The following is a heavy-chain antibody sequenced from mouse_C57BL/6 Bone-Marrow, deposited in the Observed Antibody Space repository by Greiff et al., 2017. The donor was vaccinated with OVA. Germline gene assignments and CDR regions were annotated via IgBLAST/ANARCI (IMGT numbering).Heavy chain of an antibody. CDR1: GFNIKDDY. CDR3: TTCHYYGSRVYYFDY. J-gene: IGHJ2*01. CDR2: IDPENGDT. Sequence: DVKLQESGAELVRPGASVKLSCTASGFNIKDDYMHWVKQRPEQGLEWIGWIDPENGDTEYASKFQGKATITADTSSNTAYLQLSSLTSEDTAVYYCTTCHYYGSRVYYFDYWGQGTTLTVSS. V-gene: IGHV14-4*01. D-gene: IGHD1-1*01.